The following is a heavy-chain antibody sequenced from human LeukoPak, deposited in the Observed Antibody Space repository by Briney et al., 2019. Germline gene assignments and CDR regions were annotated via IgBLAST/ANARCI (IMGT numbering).Heavy chain of an antibody. CDR1: GFTCDNYA. Sequence: PGRYLRLSCAASGFTCDNYAMHRVRPAPGKGLEWVSGLSWNSGSIGYADSVRGRFTISRDNAKNFLYLQMNSLRAEDTALYYCVKGHGSTVTNFDFDYWGPGTLVTVSS. V-gene: IGHV3-9*01. CDR2: LSWNSGSI. CDR3: VKGHGSTVTNFDFDY. D-gene: IGHD4-11*01. J-gene: IGHJ4*02.